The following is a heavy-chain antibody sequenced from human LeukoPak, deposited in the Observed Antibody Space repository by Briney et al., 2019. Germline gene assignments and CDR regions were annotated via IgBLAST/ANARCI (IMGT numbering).Heavy chain of an antibody. CDR1: KFTFSNYG. Sequence: PGGSLRLSCTASKFTFSNYGMQWVRQAPGKGLEWVAVISSDGGTKYYADSVKGRFTLSRDNSRNTLDLQMNSLGPEDTAVYYCAKDYRLSYYNGMDVWGQGTTVTVSS. D-gene: IGHD2/OR15-2a*01. CDR3: AKDYRLSYYNGMDV. CDR2: ISSDGGTK. V-gene: IGHV3-30*18. J-gene: IGHJ6*02.